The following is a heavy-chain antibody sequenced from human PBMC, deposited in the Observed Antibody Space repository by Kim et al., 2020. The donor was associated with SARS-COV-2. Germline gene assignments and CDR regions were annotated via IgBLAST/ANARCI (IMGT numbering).Heavy chain of an antibody. J-gene: IGHJ4*02. Sequence: NRDGSGQNYAGSLRGRFTISRDNTKNSLYLQMEGLRAEDTAVYYCTTKNYWGQGALGTVSS. V-gene: IGHV3-7*01. CDR3: TTKNY. CDR2: NRDGSGQ.